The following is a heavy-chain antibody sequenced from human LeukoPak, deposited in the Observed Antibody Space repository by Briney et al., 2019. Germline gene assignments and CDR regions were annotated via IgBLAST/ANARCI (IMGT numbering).Heavy chain of an antibody. CDR2: IRYDGSNK. J-gene: IGHJ4*02. V-gene: IGHV3-30*02. D-gene: IGHD1-26*01. CDR3: SLRASRAYYFDY. CDR1: GFTFSSYG. Sequence: RGSLRLSCAASGFTFSSYGMHWVRQAPGKGLEWVAFIRYDGSNKYYADSVKGRFTISRDNSKNTLYLQMNSLRAEDTAVYYCSLRASRAYYFDYWGQGTLVTVSS.